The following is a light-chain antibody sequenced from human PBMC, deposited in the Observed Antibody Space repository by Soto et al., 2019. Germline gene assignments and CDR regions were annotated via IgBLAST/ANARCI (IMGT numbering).Light chain of an antibody. CDR3: SSYASSSTYV. CDR1: SSDVGGYNY. J-gene: IGLJ1*01. Sequence: QSALTQPASVSGSPGQSITISCTGTSSDVGGYNYVSWYQQHPGKAPKLMLYDVSNRPSGVSNRFSGSKSGNSASLTISGLQAEDEADYYCSSYASSSTYVFATGTKLTVL. V-gene: IGLV2-14*03. CDR2: DVS.